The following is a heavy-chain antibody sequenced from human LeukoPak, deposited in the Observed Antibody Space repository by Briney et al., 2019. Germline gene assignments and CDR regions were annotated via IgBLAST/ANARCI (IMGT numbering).Heavy chain of an antibody. J-gene: IGHJ4*02. CDR3: ARGLYYYDSSGYE. D-gene: IGHD3-22*01. V-gene: IGHV4-59*12. Sequence: SETLTLTCTVSGGPISRYYWSWIRQPPGKGLEWIWYIYYSGSTNYNPSLKSRVTISVDTSKNQFSLKLSSVTAADTAVYYCARGLYYYDSSGYEWGQGTLVAVSS. CDR2: IYYSGST. CDR1: GGPISRYY.